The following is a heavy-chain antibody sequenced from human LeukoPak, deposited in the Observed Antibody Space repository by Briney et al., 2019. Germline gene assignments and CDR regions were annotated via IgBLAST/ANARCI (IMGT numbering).Heavy chain of an antibody. CDR1: GFTVSSNS. D-gene: IGHD2-21*01. J-gene: IGHJ1*01. CDR3: ASAREYCGSAECYEYFQH. CDR2: IHSGGNT. Sequence: GGSLRLSCAASGFTVSSNSMSWVRQAPGKGLEWVSVIHSGGNTYYADSVKGRFTISRDYSKNTLYLQMNSLRAEDTALYYCASAREYCGSAECYEYFQHWGQGTLVTVSS. V-gene: IGHV3-66*01.